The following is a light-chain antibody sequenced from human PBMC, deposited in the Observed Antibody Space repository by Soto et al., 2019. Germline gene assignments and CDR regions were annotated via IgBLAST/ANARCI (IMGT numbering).Light chain of an antibody. CDR1: QSVSSN. Sequence: EIVMTQSPATLSVSPGERATLSCRASQSVSSNLAWYQQKPGQAPRLLIYGASTRATGIPARFSGSGSGTAFTLTINRLQSEDFAVYYCQQSNNWPPWTFGQGTKVEIK. V-gene: IGKV3-15*01. CDR3: QQSNNWPPWT. J-gene: IGKJ1*01. CDR2: GAS.